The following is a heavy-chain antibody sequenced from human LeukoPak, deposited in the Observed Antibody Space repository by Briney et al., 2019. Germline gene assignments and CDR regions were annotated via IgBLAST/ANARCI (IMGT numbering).Heavy chain of an antibody. CDR1: GFTLSHYS. V-gene: IGHV3-48*01. Sequence: GGSLRLSCAASGFTLSHYSVTWVRQASGKGLEWVSYIGVTGSPTYYADSMKARFTISRDDAKESLYLQMNSLRAEDTAVYYCARNAWKSSDSGRGRMDVWGQGTSVTVSS. D-gene: IGHD3-10*01. CDR2: IGVTGSPT. J-gene: IGHJ6*02. CDR3: ARNAWKSSDSGRGRMDV.